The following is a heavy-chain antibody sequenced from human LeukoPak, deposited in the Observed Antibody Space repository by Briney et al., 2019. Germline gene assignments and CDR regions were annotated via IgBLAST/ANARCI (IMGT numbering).Heavy chain of an antibody. Sequence: GGSLRLSCAASGFTFSGSAMHWVRQASGKGLEWVGRIISKANSYATAYAASVKGRFTISRDDSKNTAYLQMNSLKTEDTAVYYCTRSPSYGPFGGQGTLVTVSS. CDR1: GFTFSGSA. V-gene: IGHV3-73*01. D-gene: IGHD5-18*01. J-gene: IGHJ4*02. CDR2: IISKANSYAT. CDR3: TRSPSYGPF.